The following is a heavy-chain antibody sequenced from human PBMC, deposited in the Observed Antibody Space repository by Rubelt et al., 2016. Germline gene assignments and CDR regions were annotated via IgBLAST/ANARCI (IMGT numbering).Heavy chain of an antibody. CDR3: AKDGLGHYDFWSGYETYYYYYYYMDV. D-gene: IGHD3-3*01. V-gene: IGHV3-30-3*02. Sequence: ADSVKGRFTIFRDNSKNTLYLQMNSLRAEDTAVYYCAKDGLGHYDFWSGYETYYYYYYYMDVWGKGTTVTVSS. J-gene: IGHJ6*03.